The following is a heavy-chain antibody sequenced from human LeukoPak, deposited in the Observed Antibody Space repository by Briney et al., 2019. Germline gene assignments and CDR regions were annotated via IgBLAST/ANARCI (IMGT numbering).Heavy chain of an antibody. J-gene: IGHJ4*02. CDR2: TYYRSKWYN. CDR1: GDSVSSNSAA. Sequence: SQTLSLTCAISGDSVSSNSAAWNWIRQSPSRGLEWLGRTYYRSKWYNDYAVSVKSRITIKPDTSKNQFSLQLNSVTPEDTAVYFCARHWGEYYYAPPDYWGQGTLVTVSS. D-gene: IGHD3-10*01. CDR3: ARHWGEYYYAPPDY. V-gene: IGHV6-1*01.